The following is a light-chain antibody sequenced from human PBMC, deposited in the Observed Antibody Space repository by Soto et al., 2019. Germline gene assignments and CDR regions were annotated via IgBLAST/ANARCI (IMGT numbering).Light chain of an antibody. CDR1: SSDIGASNY. J-gene: IGLJ1*01. Sequence: QSALTQPASVSGSPGQSITISCTGTSSDIGASNYVPWYQQHPGQAPKLMISDVNNRPSGISDRFSGSKSGNTASLTISGRQAEDEADYYCYSWNSNSDTHYVFGTGTKRTVL. V-gene: IGLV2-14*03. CDR3: YSWNSNSDTHYV. CDR2: DVN.